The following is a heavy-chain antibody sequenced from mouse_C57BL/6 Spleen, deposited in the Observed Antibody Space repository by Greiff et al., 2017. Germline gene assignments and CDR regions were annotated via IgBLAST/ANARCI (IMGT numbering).Heavy chain of an antibody. J-gene: IGHJ4*01. CDR2: IYPGDGDT. CDR3: ARFPITTVVATKAMDY. D-gene: IGHD1-1*01. CDR1: GYAFSSYW. Sequence: QVQLQQSGAELVKPGASVKISCKASGYAFSSYWMNWVKQRPGKGLEWIGQIYPGDGDTNYNGKFKGKATLTADKSSSTAYMQLSSLTSEDSAVYFCARFPITTVVATKAMDYWGQGTSVTVSS. V-gene: IGHV1-80*01.